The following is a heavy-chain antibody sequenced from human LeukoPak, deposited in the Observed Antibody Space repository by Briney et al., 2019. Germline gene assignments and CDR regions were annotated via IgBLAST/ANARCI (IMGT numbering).Heavy chain of an antibody. CDR1: GYTFTGYY. V-gene: IGHV1-2*02. CDR3: ARGAKYYYDSSGQHDY. J-gene: IGHJ4*02. D-gene: IGHD3-22*01. Sequence: ASVKVSRKASGYTFTGYYMHWVRQAPGQGLEWMGWINPNSGGTNYAQKFQGRVTMTRGTSISTAYMELSRLRSDDTAVYYCARGAKYYYDSSGQHDYWGQGTLVTVSS. CDR2: INPNSGGT.